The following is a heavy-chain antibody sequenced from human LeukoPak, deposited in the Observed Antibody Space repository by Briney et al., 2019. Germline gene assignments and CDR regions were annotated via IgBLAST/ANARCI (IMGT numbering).Heavy chain of an antibody. CDR1: GGSITSDY. J-gene: IGHJ5*02. V-gene: IGHV4-59*08. CDR2: IYYSGST. CDR3: ARYSTTTLPKWFDP. Sequence: SETLSLTCTVSGGSITSDYWSWIRQPPGKGLEWIGYIYYSGSTSYNPSLVSRVTISVDTSKNQFSLKLSSVTAADTAVYYCARYSTTTLPKWFDPWGQGALVTVSS. D-gene: IGHD2/OR15-2a*01.